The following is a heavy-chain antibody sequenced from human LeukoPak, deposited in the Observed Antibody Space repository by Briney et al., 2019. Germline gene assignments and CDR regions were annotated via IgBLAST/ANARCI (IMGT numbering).Heavy chain of an antibody. D-gene: IGHD3-10*01. J-gene: IGHJ4*02. Sequence: GASVKVSCKASGYTFTGYYMHWVRQAPGQGLEWMGWINPNSGGTNYAQKFQGRVTMTRDTSISTAYMELSRLRSDDTAVCYCAREDGSGRSSYFDYWGQGTLVTVSS. CDR1: GYTFTGYY. CDR2: INPNSGGT. V-gene: IGHV1-2*02. CDR3: AREDGSGRSSYFDY.